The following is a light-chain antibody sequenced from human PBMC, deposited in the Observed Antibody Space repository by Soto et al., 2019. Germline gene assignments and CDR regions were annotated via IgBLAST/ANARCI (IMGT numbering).Light chain of an antibody. CDR1: TGAVTSGYY. CDR3: LLYYGGAYV. Sequence: QAVVTQEPSLTVSPGGTVTLTCASSTGAVTSGYYPNWFQQKPGQAPRALSYSTSNKHSWTPARFSGSLLGGKAALTLSGVQPEDEAEYYCLLYYGGAYVFGTGTKLTVL. V-gene: IGLV7-43*01. CDR2: STS. J-gene: IGLJ1*01.